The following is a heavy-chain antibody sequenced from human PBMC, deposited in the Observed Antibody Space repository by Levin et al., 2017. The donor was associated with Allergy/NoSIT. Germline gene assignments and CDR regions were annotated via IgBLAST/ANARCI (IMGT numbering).Heavy chain of an antibody. CDR3: ARGGTDDPFDY. CDR1: GFTFSDYT. CDR2: ISRSSSSI. D-gene: IGHD1-26*01. V-gene: IGHV3-21*01. J-gene: IGHJ4*02. Sequence: GGSLRLSCAASGFTFSDYTMNWVRQAPGKGLEWVSSISRSSSSINYADSMKGRFTISRDNAKNSVYLQMNTLRAEDTAVYYCARGGTDDPFDYWGQGTLVTVSS.